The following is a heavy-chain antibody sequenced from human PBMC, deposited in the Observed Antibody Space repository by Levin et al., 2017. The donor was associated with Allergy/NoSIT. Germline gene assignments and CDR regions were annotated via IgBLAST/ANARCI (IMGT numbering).Heavy chain of an antibody. CDR1: GGTFSSYA. CDR3: ARDPPTYYYDSSGQGSHGPEWGGGY. Sequence: SVKVSCKASGGTFSSYAISWVRQAPGQGLEWMGGIIPIFGTANYAQKFQGRVTITADESTSTAYMELSSLRSEDTAVYYCARDPPTYYYDSSGQGSHGPEWGGGYWGQGTLVTVSS. CDR2: IIPIFGTA. J-gene: IGHJ4*02. D-gene: IGHD3-22*01. V-gene: IGHV1-69*13.